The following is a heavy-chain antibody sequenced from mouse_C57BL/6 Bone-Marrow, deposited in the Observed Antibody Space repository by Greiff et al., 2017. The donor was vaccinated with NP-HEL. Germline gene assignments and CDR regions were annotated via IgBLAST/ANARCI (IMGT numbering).Heavy chain of an antibody. CDR1: GYAFSSYW. CDR3: ARLNSNYYFDY. V-gene: IGHV1-80*01. J-gene: IGHJ2*01. Sequence: VQLQQSGAELVKPGASVKISCKASGYAFSSYWMNWVKQRPGKGLEWIGQIYPGDGDTNYNGKFKGKATLTADKSSSTAYMQLSSLTSEDSAVYFCARLNSNYYFDYWGQGTTLTVSS. CDR2: IYPGDGDT. D-gene: IGHD2-5*01.